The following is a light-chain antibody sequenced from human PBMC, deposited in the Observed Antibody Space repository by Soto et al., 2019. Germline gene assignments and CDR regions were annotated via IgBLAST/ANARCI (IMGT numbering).Light chain of an antibody. CDR3: QQYNNWPRAT. J-gene: IGKJ4*01. V-gene: IGKV3-15*01. CDR1: QSINDN. Sequence: SLSPGETATLSCRSSQSINDNLAWYQQKPGQAPRLLIFRTSARATGFPARFSGSGSGTEFNLTISSLQSEDFAIYYCQQYNNWPRATFGGGTKVDI. CDR2: RTS.